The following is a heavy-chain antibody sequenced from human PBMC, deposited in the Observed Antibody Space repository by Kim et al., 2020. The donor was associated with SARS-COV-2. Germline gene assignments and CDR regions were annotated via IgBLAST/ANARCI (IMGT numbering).Heavy chain of an antibody. Sequence: FQGRVTITRDTSASTAYMELSSLRSEDTAVYYCARGSYYYDSSGYQHFQHWGQGTLVTVSS. J-gene: IGHJ1*01. D-gene: IGHD3-22*01. CDR3: ARGSYYYDSSGYQHFQH. V-gene: IGHV1-3*01.